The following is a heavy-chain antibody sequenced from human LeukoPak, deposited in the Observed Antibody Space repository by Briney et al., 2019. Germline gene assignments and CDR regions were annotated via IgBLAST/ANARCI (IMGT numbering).Heavy chain of an antibody. V-gene: IGHV3-48*01. J-gene: IGHJ3*02. D-gene: IGHD2-21*01. CDR3: ARDRCGGDCHDAFDI. CDR2: ISSSSSTI. CDR1: GFTFSSNS. Sequence: PWGSLSLSCAASGFTFSSNSLNWVRQAPGQGQEWVSYISSSSSTIYYADSVKGRFTISTDNAKNSLYLQMNSLRAEDTAVYYCARDRCGGDCHDAFDIWGQGTMVTVSS.